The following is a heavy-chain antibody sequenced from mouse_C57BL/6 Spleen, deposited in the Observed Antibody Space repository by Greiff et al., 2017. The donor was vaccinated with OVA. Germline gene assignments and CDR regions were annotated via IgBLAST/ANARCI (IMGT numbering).Heavy chain of an antibody. CDR2: INYDGSST. Sequence: EVQLVESEGGLVQPGSSMKLSCTASGFTFSDYYMAWVRQVPEKGLEWVANINYDGSSTYYLDSLKSRFIISRDNAKNILYLQMSSLKSEDTATYYCARGGYYGSSYVFAYWGQGTLVTVSA. D-gene: IGHD1-1*01. CDR3: ARGGYYGSSYVFAY. V-gene: IGHV5-16*01. J-gene: IGHJ3*01. CDR1: GFTFSDYY.